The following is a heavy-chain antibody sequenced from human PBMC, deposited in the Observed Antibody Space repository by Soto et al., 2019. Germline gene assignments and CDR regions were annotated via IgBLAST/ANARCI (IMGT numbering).Heavy chain of an antibody. CDR2: IYPGDSDT. J-gene: IGHJ4*02. Sequence: GESLKISCKGSGYSFTSYWIGWVRQMPGKGLEWMGIIYPGDSDTRYSPSFQGQVTISADKSISTAYLQWSSLKASDTAMYYCARAQTSYSSSWYVLDYWGQGTLVIVSS. CDR3: ARAQTSYSSSWYVLDY. D-gene: IGHD6-13*01. CDR1: GYSFTSYW. V-gene: IGHV5-51*01.